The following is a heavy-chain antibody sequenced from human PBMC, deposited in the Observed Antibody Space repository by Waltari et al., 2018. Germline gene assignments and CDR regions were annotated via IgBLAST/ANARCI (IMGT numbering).Heavy chain of an antibody. CDR3: ARTYYDFWSGYYRYYYGMDV. J-gene: IGHJ6*02. CDR2: IWYDGSNK. Sequence: QVQLVESGGGVVQPGRSLRLSCAASGFTFSSYGMHWVRQAPGKGLEWVAVIWYDGSNKYYADSWKGRFTISRDNSKNPLYLQMNSLRAEDTAVYYCARTYYDFWSGYYRYYYGMDVWGQGTTVTVSS. V-gene: IGHV3-33*01. CDR1: GFTFSSYG. D-gene: IGHD3-3*01.